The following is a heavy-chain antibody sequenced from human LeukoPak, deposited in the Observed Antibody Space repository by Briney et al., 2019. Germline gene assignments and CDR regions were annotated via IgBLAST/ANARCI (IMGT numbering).Heavy chain of an antibody. CDR3: ARHPRDYGMDV. J-gene: IGHJ6*02. V-gene: IGHV4-39*01. CDR2: IYYSGST. Sequence: PSETLSLTCTVSGGSISSSSYYWGWIRQPPGKGLEWIGSIYYSGSTYYNPSLKSRVTISVDTSKNQFSLKLSPVTAADTAVYYCARHPRDYGMDVWGQGTTVTVSS. CDR1: GGSISSSSYY.